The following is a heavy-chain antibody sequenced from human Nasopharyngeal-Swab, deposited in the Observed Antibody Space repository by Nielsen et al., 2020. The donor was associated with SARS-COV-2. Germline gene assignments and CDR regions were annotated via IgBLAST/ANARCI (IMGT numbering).Heavy chain of an antibody. CDR3: ARDTNYGGESLSGTFDI. CDR2: IYYSGSP. Sequence: LRLSCTVSGASINSRDYYWSWIRQPPGKGPEWIGYIYYSGSPYYDPSLKSPVTISMDTSKNHFSLNMTSVSAADTAVYYCARDTNYGGESLSGTFDIWGQGTMVTVSS. V-gene: IGHV4-30-4*01. D-gene: IGHD4-23*01. CDR1: GASINSRDYY. J-gene: IGHJ3*02.